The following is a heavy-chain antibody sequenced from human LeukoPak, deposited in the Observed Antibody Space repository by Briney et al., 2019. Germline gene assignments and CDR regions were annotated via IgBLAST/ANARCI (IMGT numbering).Heavy chain of an antibody. CDR2: ISGSSSVI. Sequence: GGSLRLFCVASGFALSTYSMTWVRQAPGKGLEGVSYISGSSSVIHYADSVKGRFTISRDNGKNSLYLQMNSLRDEDTAVYYCAREAGYGSGWFGYWGQGTLVTVSS. V-gene: IGHV3-48*02. CDR1: GFALSTYS. CDR3: AREAGYGSGWFGY. D-gene: IGHD6-19*01. J-gene: IGHJ4*01.